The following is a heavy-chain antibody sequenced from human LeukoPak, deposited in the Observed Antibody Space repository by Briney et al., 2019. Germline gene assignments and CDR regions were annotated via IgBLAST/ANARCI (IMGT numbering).Heavy chain of an antibody. CDR2: IYPGDSDT. D-gene: IGHD5-12*01. J-gene: IGHJ4*02. V-gene: IGHV5-51*01. CDR3: ARQGRSGYASDY. Sequence: GESLKISCKGSGYSFTTYWIAWVRQMPGKGLEWMGVIYPGDSDTRYSPSFQGQVTLSADKSISTAYLQWSSLKASDTAIYYCARQGRSGYASDYWGQGTLVTVSS. CDR1: GYSFTTYW.